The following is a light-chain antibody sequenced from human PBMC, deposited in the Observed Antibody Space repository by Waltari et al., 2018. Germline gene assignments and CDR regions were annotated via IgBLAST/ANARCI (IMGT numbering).Light chain of an antibody. CDR1: HLRSYY. CDR2: EKD. CDR3: NSRDTRGNHFVV. Sequence: SSELTQDPAVSVALGQTVRITCQGDHLRSYYVSWYQQKPGQAPMLVIYEKDQRPSGIPERFSGSSSGNISSLTITGAQAEDEADYYCNSRDTRGNHFVVFGGGTKLTVL. V-gene: IGLV3-19*01. J-gene: IGLJ2*01.